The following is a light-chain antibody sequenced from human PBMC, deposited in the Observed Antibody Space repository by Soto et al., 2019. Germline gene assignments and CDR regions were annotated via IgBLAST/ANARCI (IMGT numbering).Light chain of an antibody. J-gene: IGLJ3*02. CDR2: GNT. CDR3: ATWDGSLSGRV. Sequence: QSVLTQPPSASASPGQRVTISCSGSSSNIGTYTVNWYQQVPGTAPKLLIYGNTQRPSGVPDRFSGSKSGTSASLAISGLQSEDEADYYCATWDGSLSGRVFGGGTKVTVL. CDR1: SSNIGTYT. V-gene: IGLV1-44*01.